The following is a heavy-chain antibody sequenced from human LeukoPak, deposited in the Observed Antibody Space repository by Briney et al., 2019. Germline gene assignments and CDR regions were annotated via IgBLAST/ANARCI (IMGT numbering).Heavy chain of an antibody. Sequence: GGSLRLSCAASGFTFSSYAMSWVHQAPGKGLEWVSAISGSGGSTYYADSVKGRFTISRDNSKNTLYLQMNSLRAEDTAVYYCAKHPYSSGWSNWFDPWGQGTLVTVSS. D-gene: IGHD6-19*01. CDR3: AKHPYSSGWSNWFDP. CDR2: ISGSGGST. CDR1: GFTFSSYA. V-gene: IGHV3-23*01. J-gene: IGHJ5*02.